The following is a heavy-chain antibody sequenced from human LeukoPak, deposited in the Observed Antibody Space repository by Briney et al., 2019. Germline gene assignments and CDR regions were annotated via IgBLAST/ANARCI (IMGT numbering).Heavy chain of an antibody. J-gene: IGHJ4*02. D-gene: IGHD5-24*01. Sequence: ASVTVSCKASGYTFTSYDINWVRQAPGQGLEWMGWMNPNSGNTGYAQKFQGRVTITTDESTSTAYMELSSLRSEDTAVYYCARGDGYNPLDYWGQGTLVTVSS. CDR2: MNPNSGNT. V-gene: IGHV1-8*01. CDR1: GYTFTSYD. CDR3: ARGDGYNPLDY.